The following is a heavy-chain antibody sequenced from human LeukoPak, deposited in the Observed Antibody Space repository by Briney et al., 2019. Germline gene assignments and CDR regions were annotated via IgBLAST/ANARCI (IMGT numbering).Heavy chain of an antibody. CDR2: ISSSGNII. Sequence: PGGSLRLSCAASGLPFSTYGMHWVRQAPGKGLEWVSYISSSGNIIKYADSVKGRFTISRDNAKNSLSLQMDSLRAEDTAVYYCATGGNSVLGAFDIWGQGTMVTVSS. V-gene: IGHV3-48*04. CDR1: GLPFSTYG. CDR3: ATGGNSVLGAFDI. D-gene: IGHD4-23*01. J-gene: IGHJ3*02.